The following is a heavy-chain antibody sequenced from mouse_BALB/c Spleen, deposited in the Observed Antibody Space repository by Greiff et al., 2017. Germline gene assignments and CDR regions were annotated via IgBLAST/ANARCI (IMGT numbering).Heavy chain of an antibody. D-gene: IGHD1-1*01. J-gene: IGHJ2*01. CDR3: ARHRNYGSSLYYFDY. CDR2: ISSGGSYT. V-gene: IGHV5-9-3*01. CDR1: GFTFSSYA. Sequence: EVQRVESGGGLVKPGGSLKLSCAASGFTFSSYAMSWVRQTPEKRLEWVATISSGGSYTYYPDSVKGRFTISRDNAKNTLYLQMSSLRSEDTAMYYCARHRNYGSSLYYFDYWGQGTTLTVSS.